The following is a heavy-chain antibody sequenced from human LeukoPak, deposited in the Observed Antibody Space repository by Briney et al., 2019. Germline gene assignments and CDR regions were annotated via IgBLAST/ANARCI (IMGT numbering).Heavy chain of an antibody. CDR2: IRSKTAGGTI. CDR1: GFTFSSYA. Sequence: GGSLRLSCAASGFTFSSYAMNWVRQAPGKGLEWVGRIRSKTAGGTIDYAAPVKGRFTISRDDSKDTLHLQMSSLKTEDTGVYYCTVAIMAPMWDCWGQGTLVTVSS. CDR3: TVAIMAPMWDC. J-gene: IGHJ4*02. D-gene: IGHD5-12*01. V-gene: IGHV3-15*01.